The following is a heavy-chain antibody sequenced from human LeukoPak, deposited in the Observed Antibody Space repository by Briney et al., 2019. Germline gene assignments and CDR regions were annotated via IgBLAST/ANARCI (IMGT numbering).Heavy chain of an antibody. CDR1: GYTFTSYD. V-gene: IGHV1-8*01. CDR3: ARGSHYYDSSGYYYNAFDI. Sequence: ASVKVSCKASGYTFTSYDINWVRQATGQGLEWMGWMNPNSGNTGYAQKFQGRVTMTRNTSISTAYMELSSLRSEDTAVYYCARGSHYYDSSGYYYNAFDIWGQGTMVTVSP. J-gene: IGHJ3*02. CDR2: MNPNSGNT. D-gene: IGHD3-22*01.